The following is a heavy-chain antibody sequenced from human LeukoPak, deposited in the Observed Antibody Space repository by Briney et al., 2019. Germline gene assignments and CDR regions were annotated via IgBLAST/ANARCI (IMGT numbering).Heavy chain of an antibody. CDR3: ATAPAADDSW. CDR1: GFTFSTFW. J-gene: IGHJ4*02. V-gene: IGHV3-7*01. CDR2: IKRDGSKK. Sequence: PGGSLRLSCAASGFTFSTFWMTWFRQAPGKGLEWVANIKRDGSKKTYVDSVRGPFTISRDNAKNSLYLQMSSPSAEDTAVYYCATAPAADDSWWGQGTLVAVSS. D-gene: IGHD6-13*01.